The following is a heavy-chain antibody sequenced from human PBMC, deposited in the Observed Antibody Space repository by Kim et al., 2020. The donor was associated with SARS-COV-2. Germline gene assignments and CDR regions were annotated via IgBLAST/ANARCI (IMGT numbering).Heavy chain of an antibody. V-gene: IGHV4-59*08. J-gene: IGHJ4*02. CDR2: IYYSGST. Sequence: SETLSLTCTVSGGSISSYYWSWIRQPPGKGLEWIGYIYYSGSTNYNPSLKSRVTISVDTSKNQFSLKLSSVTAADTAVYYCAGYSSSWYGGGDYWGQGTLVTVSS. CDR1: GGSISSYY. D-gene: IGHD6-13*01. CDR3: AGYSSSWYGGGDY.